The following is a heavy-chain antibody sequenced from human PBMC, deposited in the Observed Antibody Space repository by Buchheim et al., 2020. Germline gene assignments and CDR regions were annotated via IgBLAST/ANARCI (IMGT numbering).Heavy chain of an antibody. CDR1: GFTFSSYG. CDR3: AKDSRRWKPGGWFDP. Sequence: QVQLVESGGGVVQPGRSLRLSCAASGFTFSSYGMHWVRQAPGKGREWVAVISYDGSNKYYADSVKGRFTISRDNSKNTLYLQMNSLRAEDTAVYYCAKDSRRWKPGGWFDPWGQGTL. J-gene: IGHJ5*02. V-gene: IGHV3-30*18. CDR2: ISYDGSNK. D-gene: IGHD4-23*01.